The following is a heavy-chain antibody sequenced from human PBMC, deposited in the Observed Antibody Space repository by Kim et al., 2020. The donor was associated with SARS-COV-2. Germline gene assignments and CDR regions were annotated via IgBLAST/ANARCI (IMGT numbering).Heavy chain of an antibody. CDR3: AREPYSSSWGWFDP. J-gene: IGHJ5*02. V-gene: IGHV6-1*01. D-gene: IGHD6-13*01. Sequence: AVSVKSRITINPDTSKNQFSLQLNSVTPEDTAVYYCAREPYSSSWGWFDPWGQGTLVTVSS.